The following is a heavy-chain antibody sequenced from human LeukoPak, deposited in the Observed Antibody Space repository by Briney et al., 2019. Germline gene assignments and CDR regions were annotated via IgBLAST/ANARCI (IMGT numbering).Heavy chain of an antibody. CDR3: ARGALYCTNGVCYSYYYYMDV. V-gene: IGHV3-11*01. CDR1: GSTFSDYY. D-gene: IGHD2-8*01. Sequence: GGSLRLSCAASGSTFSDYYMSWIRQAPGKGLEWVSYISSSGSTIYYADSVKGRFTISRDNAKNSLYLQMNSLRAEDTAVYYCARGALYCTNGVCYSYYYYMDVWGKGTTVTVSS. J-gene: IGHJ6*03. CDR2: ISSSGSTI.